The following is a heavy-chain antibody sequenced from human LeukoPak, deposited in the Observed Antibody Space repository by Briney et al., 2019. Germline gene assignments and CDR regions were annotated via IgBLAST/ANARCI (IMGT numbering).Heavy chain of an antibody. Sequence: SETLSLICTVSGGSISSYYWTWIRQPPGKGLEWIGYIYFSGSTNYNPSLKNRVTFSVDTSKNQFSLNLSSVTAADTAVYYCARGYTSGWSPALDVWGQGTMVTVSS. D-gene: IGHD6-19*01. J-gene: IGHJ3*01. CDR3: ARGYTSGWSPALDV. V-gene: IGHV4-59*01. CDR1: GGSISSYY. CDR2: IYFSGST.